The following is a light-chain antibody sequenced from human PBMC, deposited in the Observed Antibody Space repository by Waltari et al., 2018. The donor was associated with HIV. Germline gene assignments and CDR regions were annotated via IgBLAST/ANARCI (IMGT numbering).Light chain of an antibody. CDR3: QQYGTTPPT. J-gene: IGKJ3*01. V-gene: IGKV3-20*01. CDR2: GAS. CDR1: QSVSSSY. Sequence: EIVLTQSPGTLSLSPGDRATLSCRASQSVSSSYLAWYQQKPGQAPRRLIYGASSRAIGIPDRISGSGSGTDFTLTINRLEPEDFAVYYCQQYGTTPPTFGPGTKVDIK.